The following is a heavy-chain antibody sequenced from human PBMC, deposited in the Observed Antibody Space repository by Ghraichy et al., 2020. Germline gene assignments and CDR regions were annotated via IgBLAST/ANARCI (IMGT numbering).Heavy chain of an antibody. CDR3: ARRGQVASRHSGVDV. CDR1: GDSVSSSSAT. CDR2: TYYRSKWYN. D-gene: IGHD5-12*01. J-gene: IGHJ6*02. Sequence: SQTLSLTCAISGDSVSSSSATWNWIRQSPSRGLEWLGRTYYRSKWYNDYAVSVKSRITINPDTSQNQFSLQLNSVTPEDTAVYYCARRGQVASRHSGVDVWGQGTTVTVSS. V-gene: IGHV6-1*01.